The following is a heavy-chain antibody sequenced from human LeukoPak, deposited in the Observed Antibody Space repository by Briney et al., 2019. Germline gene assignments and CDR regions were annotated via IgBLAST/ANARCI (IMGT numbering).Heavy chain of an antibody. J-gene: IGHJ5*02. CDR2: ISGSGGST. CDR3: AKGRPRITFGGVIDLT. CDR1: GFTFSSYA. V-gene: IGHV3-23*01. Sequence: PGGSLRLSCAASGFTFSSYAMSWVRQAPGKGLEWVSAISGSGGSTYYADSVKGRFTISRDNSKNTLYLQMNSLRAEDTAVYYCAKGRPRITFGGVIDLTWGQGTLVTVSS. D-gene: IGHD3-16*02.